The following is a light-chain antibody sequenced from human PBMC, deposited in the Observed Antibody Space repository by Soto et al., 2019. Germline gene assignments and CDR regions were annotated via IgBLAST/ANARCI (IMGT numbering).Light chain of an antibody. J-gene: IGKJ5*01. V-gene: IGKV1-12*01. CDR1: QGISSW. Sequence: DIQMTQSPSFVSASVGDRITITCRASQGISSWLAWYQQRPWKAPELLIYGASSLQSGVTSRFSGSGSGTDFTLTVSSLQPEDFATYYWEQANSFPLTFGQGTRLESK. CDR3: EQANSFPLT. CDR2: GAS.